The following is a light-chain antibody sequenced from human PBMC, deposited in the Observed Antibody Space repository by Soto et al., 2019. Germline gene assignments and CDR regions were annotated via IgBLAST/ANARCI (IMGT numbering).Light chain of an antibody. CDR3: ATWDDSLTAWV. J-gene: IGLJ3*02. V-gene: IGLV1-47*01. Sequence: QAVVTQPPSASGTPRQGVTISCSGSSSNIGSTYVYWYQQFPGTAPQLLIYRNNQRPSGVPDRFSGSKSGTSASLAISGLRSEDEADFYCATWDDSLTAWVFGGGTKVTVL. CDR1: SSNIGSTY. CDR2: RNN.